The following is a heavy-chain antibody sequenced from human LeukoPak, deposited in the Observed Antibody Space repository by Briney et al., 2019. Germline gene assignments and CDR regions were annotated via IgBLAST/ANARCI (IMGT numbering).Heavy chain of an antibody. J-gene: IGHJ5*02. V-gene: IGHV4-34*01. CDR2: INHSGRN. CDR3: ARQAYIFDNNEYYYGGLDL. D-gene: IGHD3-22*01. Sequence: SETLSLTCAVYGGSFSDYYWSWIRQPPGKGLEWIGEINHSGRNNYNPSLKSRVTISVDTSKNQFSLRLSSVAAADTAVYYCARQAYIFDNNEYYYGGLDLWGQGTLVTVSS. CDR1: GGSFSDYY.